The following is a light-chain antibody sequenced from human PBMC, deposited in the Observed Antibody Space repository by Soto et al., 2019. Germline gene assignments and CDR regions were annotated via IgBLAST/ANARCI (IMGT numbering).Light chain of an antibody. J-gene: IGKJ1*01. CDR1: QSISSW. Sequence: DIQMTQSPSTLSASVGDRVTITCRASQSISSWLAWYQQKPGKAPKLLIYKASSLESGVPSRFSGSGSGTVCTLTISSLQPDDFATYYCQQYNSDPWTFGPGNKVSIK. CDR3: QQYNSDPWT. CDR2: KAS. V-gene: IGKV1-5*03.